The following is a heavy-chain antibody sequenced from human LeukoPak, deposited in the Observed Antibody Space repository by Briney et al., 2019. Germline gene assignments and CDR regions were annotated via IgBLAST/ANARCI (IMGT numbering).Heavy chain of an antibody. V-gene: IGHV4-38-2*01. CDR1: GYSISSGFY. CDR2: FHHSGST. J-gene: IGHJ3*02. CDR3: ARGPYSYDSSGAFDI. Sequence: PSETLSLTCGVSGYSISSGFYWDWIRQPPGKGLEWIGSFHHSGSTPYNPSLNSRVSISVDTSKNQFSLKLSSVTAADTAVYFCARGPYSYDSSGAFDIWGQGTMVTVSS. D-gene: IGHD3-22*01.